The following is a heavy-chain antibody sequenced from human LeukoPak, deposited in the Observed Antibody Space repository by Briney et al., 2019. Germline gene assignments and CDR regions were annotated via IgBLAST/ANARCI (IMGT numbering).Heavy chain of an antibody. CDR1: GFTFSNYW. J-gene: IGHJ4*02. D-gene: IGHD2-15*01. Sequence: GGSLRLSCAASGFTFSNYWMHWVRQTPGKGLVWVSRINSDASVTTYADSVKGRFTISRDNAKNTLYLQMNSLRVEDTAVYYCVTLEDDYRDYWGQGTLVTVSS. CDR3: VTLEDDYRDY. V-gene: IGHV3-74*01. CDR2: INSDASVT.